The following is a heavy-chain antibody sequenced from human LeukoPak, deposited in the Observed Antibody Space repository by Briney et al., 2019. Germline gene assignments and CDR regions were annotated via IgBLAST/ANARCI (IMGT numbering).Heavy chain of an antibody. J-gene: IGHJ4*02. CDR1: GFTFSSYA. Sequence: GGSLRLSCAASGFTFSSYAMSWVRQAPGKGLEWVAAISGSGGSTYYADSVKGRFTISRDNSKNTLYLQMNSLRAEDTAVYYCVKDVILGRPRGESDFHWGQGTLVTVSS. CDR2: ISGSGGST. CDR3: VKDVILGRPRGESDFH. D-gene: IGHD3-16*01. V-gene: IGHV3-23*01.